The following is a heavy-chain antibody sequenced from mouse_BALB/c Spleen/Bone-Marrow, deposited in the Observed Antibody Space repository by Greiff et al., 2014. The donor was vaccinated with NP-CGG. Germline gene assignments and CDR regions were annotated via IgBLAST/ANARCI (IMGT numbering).Heavy chain of an antibody. CDR2: IWSDGRT. J-gene: IGHJ3*01. Sequence: VQLVESGPDLVAPSQSLSITCTVSGFSLTSYGVHWVRQPPGKGLEWLGVIWSDGRTTYNSALKSRLSISKDNSKSQVFLKMNSLQTDYTAMYYCARHDNDGYYLAYWGQGTLVTVSA. D-gene: IGHD2-3*01. CDR3: ARHDNDGYYLAY. CDR1: GFSLTSYG. V-gene: IGHV2-6-2*01.